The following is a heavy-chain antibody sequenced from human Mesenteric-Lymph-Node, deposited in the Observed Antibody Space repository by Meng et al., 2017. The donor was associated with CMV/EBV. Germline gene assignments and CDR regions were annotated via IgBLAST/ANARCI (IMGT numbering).Heavy chain of an antibody. D-gene: IGHD2-2*01. CDR3: ARRFCSSTDCYPWDY. J-gene: IGHJ4*02. Sequence: VYREAFSTYYWTWIRQPPGKGLEWIGEINHRGSTNYNPSLKSRVILSVDSSMNQFSLRVRSVTVVDTAVYYCARRFCSSTDCYPWDYWGQGTLVTVSS. CDR1: REAFSTYY. V-gene: IGHV4-34*01. CDR2: INHRGST.